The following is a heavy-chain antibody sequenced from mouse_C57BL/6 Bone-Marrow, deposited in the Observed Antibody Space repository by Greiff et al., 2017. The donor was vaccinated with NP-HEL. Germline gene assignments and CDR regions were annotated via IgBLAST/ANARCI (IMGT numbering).Heavy chain of an antibody. Sequence: EVKLMESGGGLVPPGGSLRLSCAASGFTFTDYYMSWVRQPPGKALEWLGFIRNKANGYTTESSASVKGRFTISRDNSQSILYLQMNALRAEDSATYYCASSSYDGYHYYYAMDYWGQGTSVTVSS. J-gene: IGHJ4*01. V-gene: IGHV7-3*01. CDR3: ASSSYDGYHYYYAMDY. CDR1: GFTFTDYY. D-gene: IGHD2-3*01. CDR2: IRNKANGYTT.